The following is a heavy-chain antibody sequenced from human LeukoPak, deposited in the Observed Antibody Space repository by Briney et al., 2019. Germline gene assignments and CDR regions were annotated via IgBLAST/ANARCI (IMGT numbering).Heavy chain of an antibody. D-gene: IGHD3-3*01. J-gene: IGHJ3*02. V-gene: IGHV4-39*02. Sequence: KPSETLSLTCNVSGGSISTTTNSWGWAWIRQRPTKGLEWIGSIYYGGSPYYTSSLKSRVTISVDTSKNQFSLKLASLTAADTAVYYCAREGDRGPNLEWLLYRSSAFDIWGQGTMVTVSS. CDR2: IYYGGSP. CDR3: AREGDRGPNLEWLLYRSSAFDI. CDR1: GGSISTTTNS.